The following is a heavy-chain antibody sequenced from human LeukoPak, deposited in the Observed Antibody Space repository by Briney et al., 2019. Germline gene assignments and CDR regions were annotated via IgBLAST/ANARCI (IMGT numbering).Heavy chain of an antibody. CDR2: INPNIVGT. V-gene: IGHV1-2*02. CDR1: GYTFTGYY. J-gene: IGHJ5*02. Sequence: SVTVSCKPSGYTFTGYYMLWVRQAPGQGLEWMGWINPNIVGTKHAQKFQGRVTIPWDPSISTAYMERGRLISDNRAVYYGARGHGVVGATTSFWFDPWGEGTLVTVSS. D-gene: IGHD1-26*01. CDR3: ARGHGVVGATTSFWFDP.